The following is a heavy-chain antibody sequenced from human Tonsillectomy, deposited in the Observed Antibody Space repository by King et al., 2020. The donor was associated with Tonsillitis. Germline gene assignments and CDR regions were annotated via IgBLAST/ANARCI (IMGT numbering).Heavy chain of an antibody. V-gene: IGHV4-30-4*07. CDR2: IYYSGST. CDR1: GGSIGSGGYS. D-gene: IGHD5-18*01. Sequence: VQLQESGPGLVKPSQTLSLTCAVSGGSIGSGGYSWSWIRQPPGKGLEWIGYIYYSGSTYYNPSLKSRVTISVDTSKNQFSLKLSSVTAADTAVYYCARDRRGYSYGQSYWYFDLWGRGTLVTVSS. J-gene: IGHJ2*01. CDR3: ARDRRGYSYGQSYWYFDL.